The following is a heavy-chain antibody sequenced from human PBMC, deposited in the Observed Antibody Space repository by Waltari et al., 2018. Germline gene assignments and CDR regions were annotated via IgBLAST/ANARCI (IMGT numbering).Heavy chain of an antibody. CDR2: VQRSGRT. CDR1: GDSMSSTYW. D-gene: IGHD2-15*01. CDR3: ARDRGRGIYLDS. J-gene: IGHJ4*02. Sequence: QLQLQESGPGLVKPSGTLSLTCAVSGDSMSSTYWWSWVRQAPGKGLEWIGQVQRSGRTNYNPSFASRVTVSIDTSTNQFSLKVTSATAADTAVYFCARDRGRGIYLDSWGQGTLVTVS. V-gene: IGHV4-4*02.